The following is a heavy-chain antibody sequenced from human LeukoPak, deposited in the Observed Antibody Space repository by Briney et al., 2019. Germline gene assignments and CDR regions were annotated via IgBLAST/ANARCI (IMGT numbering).Heavy chain of an antibody. CDR3: ARSSSWYAGFPYYYYMDV. J-gene: IGHJ6*03. D-gene: IGHD6-13*01. CDR2: IDHSGST. CDR1: GYSISSGYY. V-gene: IGHV4-38-2*02. Sequence: SETLSLTCTVSGYSISSGYYWGWIRQPPGKGLEWTGSIDHSGSTNYNPSLKSRVTISVDTSKNQFSLKLSSVTAADTAVYYCARSSSWYAGFPYYYYMDVWGKGTTVTVSS.